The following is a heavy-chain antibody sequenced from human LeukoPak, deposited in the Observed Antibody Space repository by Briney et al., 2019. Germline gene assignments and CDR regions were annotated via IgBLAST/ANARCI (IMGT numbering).Heavy chain of an antibody. J-gene: IGHJ5*02. D-gene: IGHD6-13*01. CDR3: ARDIGSRWYAVWYDP. V-gene: IGHV4-61*02. Sequence: SETLSLTCTVSGGSIISDTYYWTWIRQPAGKGLEWIGRVNTSGSTSYNPSLKSRVTMSVDTSKNQFSLKLSSVTAADTAVYYCARDIGSRWYAVWYDPWGQGTLVTVSS. CDR1: GGSIISDTYY. CDR2: VNTSGST.